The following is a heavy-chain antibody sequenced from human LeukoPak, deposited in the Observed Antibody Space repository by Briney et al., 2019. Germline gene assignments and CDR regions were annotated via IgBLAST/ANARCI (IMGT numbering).Heavy chain of an antibody. Sequence: GASVKVSCKASGYTFTSYDINWVRQATGQGLEWMGWMNPNSGNTGYAQKFQGRVTMTRNTSISTAYMELSSLRSEDTAVYYCARGQGIVVVVAESNGMDVWGQGTTVTVSS. J-gene: IGHJ6*02. CDR3: ARGQGIVVVVAESNGMDV. CDR2: MNPNSGNT. V-gene: IGHV1-8*01. D-gene: IGHD2-15*01. CDR1: GYTFTSYD.